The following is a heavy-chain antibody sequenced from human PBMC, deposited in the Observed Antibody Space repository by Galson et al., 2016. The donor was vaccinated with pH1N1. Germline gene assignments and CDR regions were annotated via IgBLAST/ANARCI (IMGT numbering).Heavy chain of an antibody. J-gene: IGHJ6*03. CDR2: IIPIVGLT. Sequence: SVKVSCKASGGTFTLYGITWVRQAPGQGLEWMGRIIPIVGLTKYAEKFQGRVTITADVSTSTAYMELSSLRSEDTAVYYCAGDLSTALSNHYYMDVWGKGTTVTVSS. V-gene: IGHV1-69*04. CDR1: GGTFTLYG. CDR3: AGDLSTALSNHYYMDV.